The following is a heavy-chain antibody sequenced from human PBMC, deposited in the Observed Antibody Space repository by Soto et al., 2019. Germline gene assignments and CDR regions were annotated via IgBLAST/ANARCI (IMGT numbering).Heavy chain of an antibody. J-gene: IGHJ4*02. CDR3: ARRDSSGWYFFDY. CDR2: IYYSGST. CDR1: GGSISSSSYY. D-gene: IGHD6-19*01. V-gene: IGHV4-39*01. Sequence: QLQLQESGPGLVKPSETLSLTCTVSGGSISSSSYYWGWIRQPPGKGLEWIGSIYYSGSTYYNPSLKRRVTLSVDTSKNQFSLKLSSVTAADTAVYYCARRDSSGWYFFDYWGQGTLVTVSS.